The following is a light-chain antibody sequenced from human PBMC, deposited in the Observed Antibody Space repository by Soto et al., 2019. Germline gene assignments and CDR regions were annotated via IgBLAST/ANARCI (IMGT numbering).Light chain of an antibody. V-gene: IGKV3-20*01. CDR2: GVS. CDR3: QQFGTSPLVP. Sequence: EIVLTQSPGALSLSPGERATLSCRASQSVNTKYLAWYQPKPGQAPRLLIYGVSSRATGIPDMFSGSGSGTDFILTISRVEPEDFAVYYCQQFGTSPLVPFGPGTKVAIK. J-gene: IGKJ3*01. CDR1: QSVNTKY.